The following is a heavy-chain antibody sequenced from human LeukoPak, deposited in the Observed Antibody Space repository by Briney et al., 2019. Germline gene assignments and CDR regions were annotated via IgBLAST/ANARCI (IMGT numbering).Heavy chain of an antibody. CDR1: GFIFNSYA. CDR2: VWKDGDKK. CDR3: ARDPMRGVWEYTPYS. J-gene: IGHJ4*02. V-gene: IGHV3-33*01. D-gene: IGHD3-16*01. Sequence: GGSLRLACAASGFIFNSYAMHWVRQTPGRGLEWVALVWKDGDKKFYADSVKGRFTISRDNSKDTLDLQMNSLRAEDTAIYYCARDPMRGVWEYTPYSWGQGSLVTVAS.